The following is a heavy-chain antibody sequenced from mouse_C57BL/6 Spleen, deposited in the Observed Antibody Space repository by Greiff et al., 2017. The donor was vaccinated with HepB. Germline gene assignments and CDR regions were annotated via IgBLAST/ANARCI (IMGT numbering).Heavy chain of an antibody. Sequence: QVQLQQSGAELVRPGTSVKMSCKASGYTFTSYWIGWAKQRPGHGLEWIGDIYPGGGYTNYNEKFKGKATLTADKSSSTAYMQFSSLTSEDSAIYYCARLGSNYERGAMDYWGQGTSVTVSS. CDR2: IYPGGGYT. D-gene: IGHD2-5*01. CDR3: ARLGSNYERGAMDY. CDR1: GYTFTSYW. V-gene: IGHV1-63*01. J-gene: IGHJ4*01.